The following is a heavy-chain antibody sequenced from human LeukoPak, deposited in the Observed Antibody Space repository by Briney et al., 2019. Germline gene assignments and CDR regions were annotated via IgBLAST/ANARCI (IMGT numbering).Heavy chain of an antibody. Sequence: ASVKVSCKASGYTFTGYYMHWVRQAPGQGLEWMGWINPNSGGTNYAQKFQGWVTMTRDTSISTAYMELSSVTAADTAVYYCARVNYGGNAPGYYFDYWGQGTLVTVSS. CDR1: GYTFTGYY. CDR2: INPNSGGT. V-gene: IGHV1-2*04. J-gene: IGHJ4*02. CDR3: ARVNYGGNAPGYYFDY. D-gene: IGHD4-23*01.